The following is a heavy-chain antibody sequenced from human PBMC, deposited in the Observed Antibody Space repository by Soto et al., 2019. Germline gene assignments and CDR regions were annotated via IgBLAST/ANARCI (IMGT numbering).Heavy chain of an antibody. J-gene: IGHJ6*02. CDR2: IWYDGSNK. CDR1: GFTFSSYG. D-gene: IGHD4-17*01. CDR3: ARESNGPAYGDYAYGMDV. V-gene: IGHV3-33*01. Sequence: GGSLRLSCAASGFTFSSYGMHWVRQAPGKGLEWVAVIWYDGSNKYYADSVKGRFTISRDNSKNTLYLQMNSLRAEDTAVYYCARESNGPAYGDYAYGMDVWGQGTTVTVSS.